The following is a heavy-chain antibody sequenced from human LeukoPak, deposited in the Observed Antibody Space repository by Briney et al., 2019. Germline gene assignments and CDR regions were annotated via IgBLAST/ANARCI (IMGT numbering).Heavy chain of an antibody. J-gene: IGHJ6*02. Sequence: VASVKVSCKASGYTFTSYYMHWARQAPGQGLEWMGIINPSGGSTSYAQKFQGRVTMTRDTSTSTVYMELSSLRSEDTAVYYCATYYGDYAPTNYGMDVWGQGTTVTVSS. CDR2: INPSGGST. D-gene: IGHD4-17*01. CDR3: ATYYGDYAPTNYGMDV. V-gene: IGHV1-46*01. CDR1: GYTFTSYY.